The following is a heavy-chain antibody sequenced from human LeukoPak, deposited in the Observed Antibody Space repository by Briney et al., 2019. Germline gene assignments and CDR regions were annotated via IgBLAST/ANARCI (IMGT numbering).Heavy chain of an antibody. CDR2: ISSGSSTI. D-gene: IGHD3-16*01. Sequence: GGSLRLSCAASGFTLSYYGMNWVRQAPGKGLEWISYISSGSSTIYYADSVKGRFTISRDNAKNSLYLQMNSLRDEDTAVYYCARILEGDDYWGQGTLVTVSS. CDR3: ARILEGDDY. V-gene: IGHV3-48*02. J-gene: IGHJ4*02. CDR1: GFTLSYYG.